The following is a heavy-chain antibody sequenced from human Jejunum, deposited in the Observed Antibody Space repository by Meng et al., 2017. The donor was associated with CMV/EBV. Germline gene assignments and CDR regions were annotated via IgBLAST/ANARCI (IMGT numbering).Heavy chain of an antibody. Sequence: ASGFTFNNAWVSWVRQAPGKGLEWVGRIKSKTAGGTTDYAAPVKGRFTISRDDAKDTLYLQMSSLKTEDTAVYYCATDLDVGYRFNYWGQGTLVTVSS. CDR1: GFTFNNAW. J-gene: IGHJ4*02. V-gene: IGHV3-15*01. CDR3: ATDLDVGYRFNY. D-gene: IGHD5-12*01. CDR2: IKSKTAGGTT.